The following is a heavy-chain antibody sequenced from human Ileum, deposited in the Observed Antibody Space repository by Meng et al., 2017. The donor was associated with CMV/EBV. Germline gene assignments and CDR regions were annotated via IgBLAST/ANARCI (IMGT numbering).Heavy chain of an antibody. J-gene: IGHJ4*02. CDR2: TLFDGSDN. CDR1: GFTFSNYA. CDR3: AKDVGFRVSYSGSFDY. V-gene: IGHV3-30*02. D-gene: IGHD1-26*01. Sequence: GGSLRLSCAASGFTFSNYAMHWVRQAPGKGLEWVTFTLFDGSDNHYRDSVKGRFTISRDNSRNTLYLQMNNLRPEDTAVYYCAKDVGFRVSYSGSFDYWGQGTLVTVSS.